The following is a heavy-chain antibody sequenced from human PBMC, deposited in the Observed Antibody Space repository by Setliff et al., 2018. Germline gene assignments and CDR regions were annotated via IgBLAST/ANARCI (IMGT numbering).Heavy chain of an antibody. CDR1: GYTFTSYS. CDR3: TRVTGVTTFGVIMKDFEF. J-gene: IGHJ4*02. CDR2: ISGYSGDT. D-gene: IGHD3-3*01. V-gene: IGHV1-18*01. Sequence: ASVKVSCKASGYTFTSYSITWVRQAPGRGLEWLGWISGYSGDTSYAQKFQDRVTLTTDTSTSTAYMEMRSLTSDDTAVYYCTRVTGVTTFGVIMKDFEFWGQGTLVTVSS.